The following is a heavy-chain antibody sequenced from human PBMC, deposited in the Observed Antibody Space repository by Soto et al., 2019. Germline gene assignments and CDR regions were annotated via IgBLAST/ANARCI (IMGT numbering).Heavy chain of an antibody. J-gene: IGHJ4*02. CDR3: ARQSYSSYYFDY. CDR2: IYYSGTT. D-gene: IGHD6-13*01. V-gene: IGHV4-59*01. Sequence: SETLSLTCTVSGGSISNYYWTWIRQPPGKGLQWIGYIYYSGTTNYNPSLKSRVTISVDTSKNQFSLKLSSVTAADTAVYYCARQSYSSYYFDYWGQGTLVTV. CDR1: GGSISNYY.